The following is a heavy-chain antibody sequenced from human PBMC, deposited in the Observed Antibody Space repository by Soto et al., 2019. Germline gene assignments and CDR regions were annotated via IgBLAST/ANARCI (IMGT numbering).Heavy chain of an antibody. CDR2: INSNGGST. CDR1: GFTFSRYV. J-gene: IGHJ4*02. D-gene: IGHD2-2*01. Sequence: EVQLLESGGGLVQPGGSLRFSCVASGFTFSRYVMTWFRQATGKGLEWVSTINSNGGSTNYTDSVKGRFTISRDNSKNSLYLQMNGLRAEDTAVYFCARVPDLDYCSRTSCLYYFDYWGQGALVTVSS. V-gene: IGHV3-23*01. CDR3: ARVPDLDYCSRTSCLYYFDY.